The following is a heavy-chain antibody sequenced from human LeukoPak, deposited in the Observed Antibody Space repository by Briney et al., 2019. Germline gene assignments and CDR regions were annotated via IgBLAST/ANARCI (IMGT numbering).Heavy chain of an antibody. D-gene: IGHD3-22*01. CDR2: IYSGGST. CDR1: GFTFSDYY. V-gene: IGHV3-53*01. Sequence: GGSLRLSCAASGFTFSDYYMSWVRQAPGKGLEWVSVIYSGGSTYYADSVKGRFTISRDNSKNTLYLQMNSLRAEDTAVYYCAREDDSSGYYVFDYWGQGTLVTVSS. CDR3: AREDDSSGYYVFDY. J-gene: IGHJ4*02.